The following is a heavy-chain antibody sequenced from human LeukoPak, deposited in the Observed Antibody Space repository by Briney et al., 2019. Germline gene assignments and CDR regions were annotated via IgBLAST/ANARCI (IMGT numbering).Heavy chain of an antibody. D-gene: IGHD1-1*01. V-gene: IGHV1-69*01. CDR3: ARVPQGRQLERLGAFDI. J-gene: IGHJ3*02. CDR2: IIPIFGTA. Sequence: ASVKVSCKASGGTFSSYAISWVRQAPGQGLEWMGGIIPIFGTANYAQKFQGGVTITADESTSTAYMELSSLRSEDTAVYYCARVPQGRQLERLGAFDIWGQGTMVTVSS. CDR1: GGTFSSYA.